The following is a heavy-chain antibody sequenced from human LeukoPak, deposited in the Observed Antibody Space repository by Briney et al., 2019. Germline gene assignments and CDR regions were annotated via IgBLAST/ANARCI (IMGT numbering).Heavy chain of an antibody. CDR3: ARGSEYFQH. V-gene: IGHV3-21*01. CDR1: GFTFSSYS. J-gene: IGHJ1*01. Sequence: PGGSLRLSCAASGFTFSSYSMSWVRQAPGKGLEWVSSISSSSSKIYYADSVKGRFTISRDNAKNSLYLQMNSLSAEDTAVYYCARGSEYFQHWGQGTLVTVSS. CDR2: ISSSSSKI.